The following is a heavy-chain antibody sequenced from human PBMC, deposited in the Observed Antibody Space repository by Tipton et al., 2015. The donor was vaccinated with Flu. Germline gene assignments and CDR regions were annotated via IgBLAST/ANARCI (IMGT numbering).Heavy chain of an antibody. CDR2: IIPIFGA. CDR1: GGTFRSYG. V-gene: IGHV1-69*18. CDR3: ARPVDRGGVNYGLDV. Sequence: QLVQSGPEVKKPGSSVKVSCKASGGTFRSYGINWVRQAPGQGLKWMGRIIPIFGANYAQDFQDRVTITADESTNTAYMELSSLDSEDTAVYYCARPVDRGGVNYGLDVWGQGTTVTVSS. D-gene: IGHD3-10*01. J-gene: IGHJ6*02.